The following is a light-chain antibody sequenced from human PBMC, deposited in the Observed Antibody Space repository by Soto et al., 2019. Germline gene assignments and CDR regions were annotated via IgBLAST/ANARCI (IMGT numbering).Light chain of an antibody. CDR2: AAS. J-gene: IGKJ4*01. CDR1: QVISNW. Sequence: DIQMTQSPSSVSASVGDRVTITCRASQVISNWLVWYQQKPGKAPKLLIYAASSLQSGVPSRFSGSGSGTDFTLTINSLQPEDFATYYCQQADSFPTFGGGTKVDI. CDR3: QQADSFPT. V-gene: IGKV1D-12*01.